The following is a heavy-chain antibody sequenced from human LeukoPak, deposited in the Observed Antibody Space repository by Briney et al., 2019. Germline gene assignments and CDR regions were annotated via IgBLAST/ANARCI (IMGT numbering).Heavy chain of an antibody. CDR2: IIPIFGTA. D-gene: IGHD6-13*01. CDR3: ARDLSAAGFDY. J-gene: IGHJ4*02. V-gene: IGHV1-69*13. Sequence: GASVKVSCKASGGTFSSYAISWVRQAPGQGLEWMGGIIPIFGTANYAQKFQGRVTITADESTSTAHMELSRLTSDDTAVYYCARDLSAAGFDYWGQGALVTVSS. CDR1: GGTFSSYA.